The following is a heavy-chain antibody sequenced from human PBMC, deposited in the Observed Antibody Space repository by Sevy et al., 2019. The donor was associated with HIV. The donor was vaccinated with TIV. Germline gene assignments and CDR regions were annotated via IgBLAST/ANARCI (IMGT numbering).Heavy chain of an antibody. D-gene: IGHD6-19*01. J-gene: IGHJ4*02. V-gene: IGHV1-69*06. CDR1: GGTFSSYA. CDR2: INPIFGTE. Sequence: ASVKVSCKASGGTFSSYAISWVRQAPGQGLEWMGEINPIFGTENYAQKFQGRVTITADKSTSTAYMELSNLRSEDTAVYYCARDMGQTVAGTGGVFYYWGQGTLVTVSS. CDR3: ARDMGQTVAGTGGVFYY.